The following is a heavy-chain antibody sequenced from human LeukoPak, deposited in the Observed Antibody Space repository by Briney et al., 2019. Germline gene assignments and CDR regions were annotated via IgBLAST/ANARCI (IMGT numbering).Heavy chain of an antibody. CDR3: ARSGGLYTSTWYFHH. J-gene: IGHJ1*01. CDR2: IYYMGGA. Sequence: PSETLSLTCTVSGGSISSDFWSWIRQPPGKGLEWIGYIYYMGGANYNPSLRSRVTISVDTSKNQFSLKLSSVTAADTAVYYCARSGGLYTSTWYFHHWGQGALVTASS. V-gene: IGHV4-59*01. D-gene: IGHD6-13*01. CDR1: GGSISSDF.